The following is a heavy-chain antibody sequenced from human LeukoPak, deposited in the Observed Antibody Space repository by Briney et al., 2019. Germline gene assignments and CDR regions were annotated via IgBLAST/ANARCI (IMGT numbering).Heavy chain of an antibody. CDR3: ARDPYCSSTSCPTFDY. J-gene: IGHJ4*02. V-gene: IGHV4-38-2*02. Sequence: SETLSLTCTVSGYSISSGYYWGWIRKPPGKGLEWLGGIYHSGSTYYNPSLKSRVTISVDTSKNQFSLKLSSVTAADTAVYYCARDPYCSSTSCPTFDYWGQGALVTVSS. CDR1: GYSISSGYY. D-gene: IGHD2-2*01. CDR2: IYHSGST.